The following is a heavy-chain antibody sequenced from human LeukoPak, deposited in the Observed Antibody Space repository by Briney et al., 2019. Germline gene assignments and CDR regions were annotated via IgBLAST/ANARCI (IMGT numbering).Heavy chain of an antibody. CDR3: AKVYGSGTLLY. D-gene: IGHD3-10*01. CDR2: ISYDGSNK. J-gene: IGHJ4*02. V-gene: IGHV3-30*18. Sequence: GGSLRLSCAASGFTFSSYGMHWVGQAPGKGLEGWAVISYDGSNKYYADSVKGRFTISRDNSKNTLYLQMNSLRAEDTAVYYCAKVYGSGTLLYWGQGTLVTVSS. CDR1: GFTFSSYG.